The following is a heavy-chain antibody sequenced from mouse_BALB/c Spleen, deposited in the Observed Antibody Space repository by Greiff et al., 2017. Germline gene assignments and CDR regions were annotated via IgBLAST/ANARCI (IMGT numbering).Heavy chain of an antibody. V-gene: IGHV1-82*01. Sequence: VQLQQSGPELVKPGASVKISCKASGYAFSSSWMNWVKQRPGQGLEWIGRIYPGDGDTNYNGKFKGKATLTADKSSSTAYMQLSSLTSVDSAVYFCARGGPPYYAMDYWGQGTSVTVSS. CDR1: GYAFSSSW. CDR3: ARGGPPYYAMDY. D-gene: IGHD3-3*01. J-gene: IGHJ4*01. CDR2: IYPGDGDT.